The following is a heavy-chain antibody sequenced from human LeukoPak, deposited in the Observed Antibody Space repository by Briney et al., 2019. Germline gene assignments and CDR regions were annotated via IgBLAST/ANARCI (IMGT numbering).Heavy chain of an antibody. J-gene: IGHJ5*02. D-gene: IGHD4-17*01. V-gene: IGHV4-59*01. CDR1: GGSISSYY. Sequence: SETLSLTCTVSGGSISSYYWSWIRQPPGKGLEWIGYIYYSGSTNYNPSLKSRVTISVDTSKSQFSLKLSSVTAADTAVYYCARVVTTVTSNWFDPWGQGTLVTVSS. CDR2: IYYSGST. CDR3: ARVVTTVTSNWFDP.